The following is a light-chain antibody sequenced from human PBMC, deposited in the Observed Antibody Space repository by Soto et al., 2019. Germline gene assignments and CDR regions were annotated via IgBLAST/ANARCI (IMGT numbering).Light chain of an antibody. CDR3: QQTRSYPST. CDR1: QGITSY. Sequence: IQLTQSPSSLSASVGDSVTITCRASQGITSYLAWYQQKPGKAPNLLIYGASTLQSGVPSRFSGSGSGTDFPLTINSLQAEDFATYYRQQTRSYPSTFGGGTKVDIK. V-gene: IGKV1-9*01. CDR2: GAS. J-gene: IGKJ4*01.